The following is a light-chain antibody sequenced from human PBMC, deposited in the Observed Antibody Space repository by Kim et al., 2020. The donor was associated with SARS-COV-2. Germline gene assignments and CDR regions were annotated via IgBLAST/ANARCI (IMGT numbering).Light chain of an antibody. J-gene: IGKJ1*01. CDR3: QQYNSYSLWT. V-gene: IGKV1-5*01. CDR1: QSISSW. Sequence: DIQMTQSPSTLSASVGDRVTITCRASQSISSWLAWYQQKPGKAPKLLIYDASSLESGVPSGFSGSGSGTEFTLTISSLQPDDFATYYCQQYNSYSLWTFGQGTKVDIK. CDR2: DAS.